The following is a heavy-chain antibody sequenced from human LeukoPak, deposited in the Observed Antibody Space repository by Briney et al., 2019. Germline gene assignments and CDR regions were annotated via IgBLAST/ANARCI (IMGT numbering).Heavy chain of an antibody. Sequence: PSETLSLTCTVSGGSISSSSYYWGWIRQPPGKGLEWIGSFYYSGSTYYNPSLKSRVTISVDTSKNQFSLKLSSVTAADTAVYYCARLPSYSSSWDYWGQGTLVTVSS. CDR3: ARLPSYSSSWDY. D-gene: IGHD6-13*01. J-gene: IGHJ4*02. CDR2: FYYSGST. CDR1: GGSISSSSYY. V-gene: IGHV4-39*01.